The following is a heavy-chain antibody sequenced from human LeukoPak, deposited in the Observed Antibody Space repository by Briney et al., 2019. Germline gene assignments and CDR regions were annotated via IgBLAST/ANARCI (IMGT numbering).Heavy chain of an antibody. CDR1: GFTFSSYA. CDR3: AKSVGAAGGYFDY. J-gene: IGHJ4*02. D-gene: IGHD3-16*01. V-gene: IGHV3-23*01. Sequence: GGSLRLSCAASGFTFSSYAMSWVRQAPGKGLEWVSAISGSGGSTYYADSVKGRLTISRDNSKNTLYLQMNNMRAEDTAVYYSAKSVGAAGGYFDYWGQGTLVTVSS. CDR2: ISGSGGST.